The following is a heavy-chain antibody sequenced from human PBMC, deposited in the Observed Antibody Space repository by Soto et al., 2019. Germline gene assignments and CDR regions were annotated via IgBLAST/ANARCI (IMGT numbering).Heavy chain of an antibody. CDR3: ARAVGDYYYGMDV. V-gene: IGHV3-74*01. CDR2: INSDGSST. J-gene: IGHJ6*02. CDR1: GFTFSSYC. Sequence: LRLSCAASGFTFSSYCMHWARQAPGRGLVWVSRINSDGSSTSYADSVQGRFTISRDNAKNTLYLQMNSLRAEDTAVYHCARAVGDYYYGMDVWGRGTTVTVSS.